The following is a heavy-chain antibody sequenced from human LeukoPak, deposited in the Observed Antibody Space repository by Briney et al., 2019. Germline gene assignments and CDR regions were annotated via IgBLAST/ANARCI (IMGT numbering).Heavy chain of an antibody. J-gene: IGHJ6*03. V-gene: IGHV3-7*01. CDR2: IKQDGSEK. CDR3: ARNVDSSGYFTSKYYYYYMDV. D-gene: IGHD3-22*01. CDR1: GFTFSTYE. Sequence: GGSLRLSCAASGFTFSTYEMNWVRQAPGKGLEWVANIKQDGSEKYYVDSVKGRFTISRDNAKNSLYLQMNSLRAEDTAVYYCARNVDSSGYFTSKYYYYYMDVWGKGTTVTVSS.